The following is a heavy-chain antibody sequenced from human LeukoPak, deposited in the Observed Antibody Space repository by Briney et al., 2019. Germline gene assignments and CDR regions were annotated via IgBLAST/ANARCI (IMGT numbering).Heavy chain of an antibody. Sequence: ASVKVSCKASGYTFTGYYMHWVRQAPGQGLEWMGWINPNSGGTNYAQKFQGRVTMTRDTSISTAYMELSRLRSDDTAVYYCAKAPRGIAVAGGNGFDYWGQGTLVTVSS. V-gene: IGHV1-2*02. CDR2: INPNSGGT. D-gene: IGHD6-19*01. CDR3: AKAPRGIAVAGGNGFDY. CDR1: GYTFTGYY. J-gene: IGHJ4*02.